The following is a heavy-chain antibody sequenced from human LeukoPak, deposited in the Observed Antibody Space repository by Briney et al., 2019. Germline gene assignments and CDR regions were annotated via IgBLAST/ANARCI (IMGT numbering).Heavy chain of an antibody. J-gene: IGHJ4*02. CDR1: GFTFSSYA. CDR2: ISGSGGST. D-gene: IGHD6-13*01. Sequence: GGSLRLSRAASGFTFSSYAMHWVRQAPGKGLEWVSAISGSGGSTYYADSVKGRFTISRDNSKNTLYLQMNSLRAEDTAVYYCAKSPTGAAAGTAYYFDYWGQGTLVTVSS. CDR3: AKSPTGAAAGTAYYFDY. V-gene: IGHV3-23*01.